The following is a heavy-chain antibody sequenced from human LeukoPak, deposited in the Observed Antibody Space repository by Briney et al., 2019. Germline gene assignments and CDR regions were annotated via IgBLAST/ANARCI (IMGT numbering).Heavy chain of an antibody. J-gene: IGHJ3*02. V-gene: IGHV1-3*01. CDR1: EYTFTANY. CDR3: ARKGVGAFDI. CDR2: INAGNGNT. Sequence: ASVKVSCKASEYTFTANYIHWVRQAPGQRLEWMGWINAGNGNTKYSQKFQGRVTITRDTSASTAYMELSSLRSEDTAVYYCARKGVGAFDIWGQGTMVTVSS. D-gene: IGHD1-26*01.